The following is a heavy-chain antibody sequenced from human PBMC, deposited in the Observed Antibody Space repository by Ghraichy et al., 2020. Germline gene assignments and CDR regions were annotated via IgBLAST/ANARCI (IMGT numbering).Heavy chain of an antibody. V-gene: IGHV3-23*01. Sequence: GGSLRLSCAASGFTFSSYAMSWVRQAPGKGLEWVSGISGTGASTYYADSVRGRFTISRDNSKNTLFLQMNSLRAEDTAVYYCAKVPRFLFNVVRGVIYFDPWGQGTLVTVSS. J-gene: IGHJ5*02. CDR1: GFTFSSYA. D-gene: IGHD3-10*01. CDR3: AKVPRFLFNVVRGVIYFDP. CDR2: ISGTGAST.